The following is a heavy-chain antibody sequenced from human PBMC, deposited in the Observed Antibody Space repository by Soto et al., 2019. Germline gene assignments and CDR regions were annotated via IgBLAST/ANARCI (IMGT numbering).Heavy chain of an antibody. J-gene: IGHJ4*02. D-gene: IGHD3-22*01. CDR3: AKDRPPYDSSGYLTYYFDY. CDR1: GFTFSSYG. Sequence: SLRLSCAASGFTFSSYGMHWVRQAPGKGLEWVAVISYDGSNKYYADSVKGRFTISRDNSKNTLYLQMNSLRAEDTAVYYCAKDRPPYDSSGYLTYYFDYWGQGTLVTVSS. V-gene: IGHV3-30*18. CDR2: ISYDGSNK.